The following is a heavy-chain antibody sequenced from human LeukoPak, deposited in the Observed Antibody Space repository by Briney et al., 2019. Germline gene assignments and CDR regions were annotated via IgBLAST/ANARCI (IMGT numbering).Heavy chain of an antibody. D-gene: IGHD2-15*01. Sequence: GGSLRLSCAASGFTFSSSAMSWVRQVPGKGLEWVSGISASGGSTSYADSVKGRFTTSRDNSKNTLYLQMNSLRAEDTAVYYCAKDPGRFCSGGSCYVDYWGQGTLVTVSS. CDR2: ISASGGST. CDR3: AKDPGRFCSGGSCYVDY. J-gene: IGHJ4*02. V-gene: IGHV3-23*01. CDR1: GFTFSSSA.